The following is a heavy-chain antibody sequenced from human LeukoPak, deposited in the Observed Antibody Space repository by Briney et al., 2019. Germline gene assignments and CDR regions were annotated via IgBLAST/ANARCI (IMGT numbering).Heavy chain of an antibody. CDR3: AKDIGSGWQQLGDDAFDI. V-gene: IGHV3-53*05. CDR2: IYSGGDT. J-gene: IGHJ3*02. CDR1: GFSVSGNY. Sequence: GGSLRLSCAASGFSVSGNYMSWVRQAPGKGLECVAVIYSGGDTYYADSVKGRFTISRDNAKDSLYLQMNSLRAEDMALYYCAKDIGSGWQQLGDDAFDIWGQGTMVTLSS. D-gene: IGHD6-13*01.